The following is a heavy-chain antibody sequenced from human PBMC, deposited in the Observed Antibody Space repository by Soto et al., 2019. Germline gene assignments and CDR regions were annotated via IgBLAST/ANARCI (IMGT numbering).Heavy chain of an antibody. V-gene: IGHV4-34*01. CDR1: GGSFSGYY. D-gene: IGHD3-10*01. J-gene: IGHJ6*02. CDR3: ARAGDTMVRGVIIMKYYGMDV. Sequence: SETLSLTCAVYGGSFSGYYWSWIRQPPGKGLEWIGEINHSGSTNYNPSLKSRVTISVDTSKNQFSLKLSSVTAAHTAVYYCARAGDTMVRGVIIMKYYGMDVWGQGTTVTVSS. CDR2: INHSGST.